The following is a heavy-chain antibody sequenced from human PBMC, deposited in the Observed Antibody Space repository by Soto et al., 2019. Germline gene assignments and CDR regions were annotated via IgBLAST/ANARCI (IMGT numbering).Heavy chain of an antibody. CDR3: AKKGGECGSRSCYVTFDD. V-gene: IGHV3-23*01. CDR1: GFTFSSYV. D-gene: IGHD3-22*01. J-gene: IGHJ4*02. Sequence: GGSLRLSCAASGFTFSSYVMSWVRQAPGKGLEWVSAISGSGGTTRYADSVKGRFTISRDDSKNTMYLQMNSLRTEDTAIYYCAKKGGECGSRSCYVTFDDWGQGTQVTVSS. CDR2: ISGSGGTT.